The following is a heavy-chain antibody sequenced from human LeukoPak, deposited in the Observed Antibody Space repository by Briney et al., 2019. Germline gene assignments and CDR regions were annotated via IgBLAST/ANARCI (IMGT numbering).Heavy chain of an antibody. CDR2: ISGSGGST. CDR3: AKSISRPYYMDV. CDR1: GFTFSSYA. Sequence: GESLKISCAASGFTFSSYAMSWVRQAPGKGLEWVSAISGSGGSTYYADSVKGRFTISRDNSKNTLYLQMNSLRAEDTAVYYCAKSISRPYYMDVWGKGTTVTVSS. D-gene: IGHD3-3*02. J-gene: IGHJ6*03. V-gene: IGHV3-23*01.